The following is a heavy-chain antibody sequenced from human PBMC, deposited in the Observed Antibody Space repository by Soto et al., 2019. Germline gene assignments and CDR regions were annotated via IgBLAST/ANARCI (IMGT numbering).Heavy chain of an antibody. CDR2: IYDSETT. D-gene: IGHD5-12*01. CDR3: ARDRQSEIVARLASNGMEG. CDR1: GGSNNSDDSY. J-gene: IGHJ6*02. Sequence: SVTLSLTCTVSGGSNNSDDSYWSWLRQPPGRGLEWIGYIYDSETTYYDPSLKSRVTISVATSKNQFSLKLNSVTAADTAVYYCARDRQSEIVARLASNGMEGWRQETTVTASS. V-gene: IGHV4-30-4*01.